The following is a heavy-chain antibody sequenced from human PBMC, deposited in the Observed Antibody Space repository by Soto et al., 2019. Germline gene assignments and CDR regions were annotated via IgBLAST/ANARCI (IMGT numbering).Heavy chain of an antibody. CDR2: ISSDGSEK. J-gene: IGHJ4*02. D-gene: IGHD4-17*01. CDR1: GFTFSNYA. V-gene: IGHV3-30*03. Sequence: PGGSLRLSCVASGFTFSNYAMHWVRQSPGKGLGWVAVISSDGSEKYYLDSVRDRFTISRDNSKNTLYLQMNNLRPEDTAMYYCVHSWTTLTTGFDFWGQGALVTVSS. CDR3: VHSWTTLTTGFDF.